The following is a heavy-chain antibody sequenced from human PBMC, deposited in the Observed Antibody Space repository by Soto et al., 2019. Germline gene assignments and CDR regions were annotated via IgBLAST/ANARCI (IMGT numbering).Heavy chain of an antibody. D-gene: IGHD6-13*01. CDR2: VSGGSGVT. V-gene: IGHV3-23*01. CDR1: GFSFSTYG. CDR3: AKDISLRGWVYLVVEY. J-gene: IGHJ4*02. Sequence: EVQLLESGGGLVQPGGSLRLSCAVSGFSFSTYGVTWVRQAPGKGLEWVCGVSGGSGVTHYADSVKGRFTITGDDSKNTVYLQMHSLRVEDTAVYYCAKDISLRGWVYLVVEYWGQGTLVTVSP.